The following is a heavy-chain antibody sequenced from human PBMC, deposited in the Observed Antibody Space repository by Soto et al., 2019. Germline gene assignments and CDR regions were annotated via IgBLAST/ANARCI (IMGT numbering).Heavy chain of an antibody. V-gene: IGHV3-30-3*01. CDR1: GFTFSSYA. CDR3: AKGEQRWLLDY. CDR2: ISYDGSNK. J-gene: IGHJ4*02. Sequence: GGSLRLSCAASGFTFSSYAMHWVRQAPGKGLEWVAVISYDGSNKYYADSVKGRFTISRDNSKNTLYLQMNSLRAEDTAVYYCAKGEQRWLLDYWGQGTLVTVSS. D-gene: IGHD5-12*01.